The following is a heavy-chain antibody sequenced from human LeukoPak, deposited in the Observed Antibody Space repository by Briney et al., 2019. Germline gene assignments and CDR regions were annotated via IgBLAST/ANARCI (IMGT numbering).Heavy chain of an antibody. V-gene: IGHV3-7*03. Sequence: GGSLRPSCAASGFAFSSYWMSWVRQAPGKGLEWVANIKQDGNEKYYVDSVKGRFTISRDTSKNTLSLQMNSLRAEDTAVYYCASLSLGHYWGQGTLVTVSS. CDR3: ASLSLGHY. J-gene: IGHJ4*02. CDR1: GFAFSSYW. D-gene: IGHD6-6*01. CDR2: IKQDGNEK.